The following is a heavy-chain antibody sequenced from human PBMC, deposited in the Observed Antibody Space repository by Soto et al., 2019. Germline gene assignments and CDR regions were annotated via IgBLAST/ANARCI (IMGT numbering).Heavy chain of an antibody. CDR2: MSHSGGT. D-gene: IGHD1-1*01. V-gene: IGHV4-34*01. J-gene: IGHJ3*02. Sequence: QVQLQQWGAGLLKPSETLSLTCAVYGGFVSSGSYYWSWIWQPPGKGLEWIGEMSHSGGTHLNPSLKSRVTISVDTSKNQFSLKMSSVPAADTALYYCARVERGTATTVVDAFDIWGPGTMVTVSS. CDR3: ARVERGTATTVVDAFDI. CDR1: GGFVSSGSYY.